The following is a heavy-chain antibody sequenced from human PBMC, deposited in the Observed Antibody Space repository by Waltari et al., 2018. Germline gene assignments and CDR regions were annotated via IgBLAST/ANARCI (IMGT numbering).Heavy chain of an antibody. Sequence: EVQLVESGGGLVQPGGSLRLSCAASGFTFSSYWMHWVRQAPGKGLVWVSRINRDGSSTSYADSVKGRLTISRDNAKNTLYLQMNSLRAEDTAVYYCARGGRYCSGGSCHHYYYGMDVWGQGTTVTVSS. D-gene: IGHD2-15*01. CDR1: GFTFSSYW. CDR2: INRDGSST. CDR3: ARGGRYCSGGSCHHYYYGMDV. V-gene: IGHV3-74*01. J-gene: IGHJ6*02.